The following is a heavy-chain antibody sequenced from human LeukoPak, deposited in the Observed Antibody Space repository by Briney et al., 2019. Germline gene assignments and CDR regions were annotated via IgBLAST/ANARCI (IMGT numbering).Heavy chain of an antibody. CDR3: ARGMAAAYDYNWFDP. CDR2: ISSSGST. Sequence: SQTLSLTCTVSGDSISSGDYYWSWIRQPSGKGLEWIGRISSSGSTNYKPSLKGRVTMSVDTSNNQFSLKLSSVTAADTAVYYCARGMAAAYDYNWFDPWGPGTLVTVSS. CDR1: GDSISSGDYY. J-gene: IGHJ5*02. D-gene: IGHD5-12*01. V-gene: IGHV4-61*02.